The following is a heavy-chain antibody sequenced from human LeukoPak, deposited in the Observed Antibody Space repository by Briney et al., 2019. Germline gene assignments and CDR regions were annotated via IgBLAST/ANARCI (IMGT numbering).Heavy chain of an antibody. D-gene: IGHD3-10*01. J-gene: IGHJ4*02. CDR3: ARVGDRWFGEFDY. Sequence: GGSLRLSCAASGFTFDDYGMSWVRQAPGKGLEWVSGIYWNDGNTGYADSVKGRFTISRDNAKNSLYLQMNSLRAEDTALYYCARVGDRWFGEFDYWGQGTLVTVSS. CDR2: IYWNDGNT. V-gene: IGHV3-20*04. CDR1: GFTFDDYG.